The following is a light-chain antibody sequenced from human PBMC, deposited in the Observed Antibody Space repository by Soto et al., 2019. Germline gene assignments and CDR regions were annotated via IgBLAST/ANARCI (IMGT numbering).Light chain of an antibody. CDR3: SSYTTYSSLVV. V-gene: IGLV2-14*01. CDR2: EVS. J-gene: IGLJ2*01. Sequence: QPVLTQPASVSGSPGQSITISCTGTSSDVGGFDYVSWYQQHPGKAPKLMIYEVSNRPSGVSNRFSGSKSGNTASLTISGLQADDEAEYYCSSYTTYSSLVVFGGGTKVTVL. CDR1: SSDVGGFDY.